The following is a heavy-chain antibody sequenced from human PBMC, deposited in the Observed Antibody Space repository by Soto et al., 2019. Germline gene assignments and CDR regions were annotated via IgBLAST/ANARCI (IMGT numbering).Heavy chain of an antibody. D-gene: IGHD3-16*01. J-gene: IGHJ4*02. V-gene: IGHV1-46*01. CDR3: ATHYWGGEGSRCRPFDY. CDR2: INPSGGGT. CDR1: GFTFTSYC. Sequence: QVQLVQSGAEVKKPGASVKVSCKTSGFTFTSYCMHWVRQAPGQGLEWMGIINPSGGGTSYAQKFQGRVTMTRDTSTSQAYMEMSRLGKEDTAMYLRATHYWGGEGSRCRPFDYRGQGTLVTVSS.